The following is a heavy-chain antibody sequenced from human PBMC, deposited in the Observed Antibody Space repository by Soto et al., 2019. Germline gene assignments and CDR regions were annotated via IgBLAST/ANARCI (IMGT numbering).Heavy chain of an antibody. CDR3: GKGVWGFFFSV. J-gene: IGHJ6*02. CDR1: EFIFNTHW. V-gene: IGHV3-7*01. D-gene: IGHD3-16*01. Sequence: GGSLRLSCVASEFIFNTHWMSWVRQAPGKGLEWVASINQDGSAKKYGKSVEGRFTISRDNDKNSLYLQMNKLSADDTAVFSGGKGVWGFFFSVWGQGAPVTVS. CDR2: INQDGSAK.